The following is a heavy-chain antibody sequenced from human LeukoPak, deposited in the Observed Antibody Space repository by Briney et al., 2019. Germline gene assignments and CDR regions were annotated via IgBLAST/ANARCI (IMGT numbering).Heavy chain of an antibody. CDR1: GFTLSSYA. V-gene: IGHV3-30*02. D-gene: IGHD4-17*01. J-gene: IGHJ4*02. CDR3: ATHYGSQGDYLAWDY. CDR2: IRYDGSNK. Sequence: PGGSLRLSCAASGFTLSSYAMSWVRQAPGKGLEWVAFIRYDGSNKYYADSVKGRFTISRDNSKNTLYLQMNSLRAEDTAVYYCATHYGSQGDYLAWDYWGQGTLVTVSS.